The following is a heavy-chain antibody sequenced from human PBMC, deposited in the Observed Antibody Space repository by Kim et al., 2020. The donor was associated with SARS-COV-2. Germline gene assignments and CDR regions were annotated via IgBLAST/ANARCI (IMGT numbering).Heavy chain of an antibody. V-gene: IGHV3-23*01. CDR3: AKPVYGNSPNSV. D-gene: IGHD3-10*01. CDR1: GLTISSYA. Sequence: GGSLRLSCAASGLTISSYAMSWVRQAPGKGLEWVSTIGGGGISTSYADSVKGRFTISRDNSKNTLYLKMNSLRAEDTAVYYCAKPVYGNSPNSVWGQGTT. J-gene: IGHJ6*02. CDR2: IGGGGIST.